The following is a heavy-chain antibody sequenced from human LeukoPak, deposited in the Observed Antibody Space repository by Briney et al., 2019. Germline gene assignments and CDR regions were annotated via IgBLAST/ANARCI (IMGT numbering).Heavy chain of an antibody. D-gene: IGHD6-13*01. J-gene: IGHJ4*02. Sequence: PGRSLRLSCAASGFTFSSYGMHWVRQAPGKGLEWVAVISYDGSNKYYADSVKGRFTISRDNSKNTLYLQMNSLRAEDTAVYYCAKVDYLGESAAGYYFDHWGQGTLVTVSS. CDR2: ISYDGSNK. V-gene: IGHV3-30*18. CDR1: GFTFSSYG. CDR3: AKVDYLGESAAGYYFDH.